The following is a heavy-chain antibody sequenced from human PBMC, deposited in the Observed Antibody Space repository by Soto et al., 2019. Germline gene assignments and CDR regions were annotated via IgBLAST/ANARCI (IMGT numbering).Heavy chain of an antibody. Sequence: ASVKVSCKASGYTFTSYDINWVRQATGQGLEWMGWMNPNSGNTGYAQKFQGRVTMTRNTSISTAYMELSRLRSEDTAVYYCARDRAGSSSPAGTYYYYGTDVRGKGTTVTVSS. CDR1: GYTFTSYD. J-gene: IGHJ6*04. CDR3: ARDRAGSSSPAGTYYYYGTDV. V-gene: IGHV1-8*01. CDR2: MNPNSGNT. D-gene: IGHD6-6*01.